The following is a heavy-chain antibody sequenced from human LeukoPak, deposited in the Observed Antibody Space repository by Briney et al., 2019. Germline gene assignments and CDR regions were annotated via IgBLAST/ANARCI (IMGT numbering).Heavy chain of an antibody. Sequence: GGSLRLSCAASGFTFRTYAMNWVRQAPGKGLEWVSSISNSTTYIYYADSVKGRFTISRDNAKNSLYLQMNSLRAEDTAVYYCARYYGSGSPPLDSWGQGTLVTVSS. V-gene: IGHV3-21*01. CDR2: ISNSTTYI. CDR1: GFTFRTYA. J-gene: IGHJ4*02. CDR3: ARYYGSGSPPLDS. D-gene: IGHD3-10*01.